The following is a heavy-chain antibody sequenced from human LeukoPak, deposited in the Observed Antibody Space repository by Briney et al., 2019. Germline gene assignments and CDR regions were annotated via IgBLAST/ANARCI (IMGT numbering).Heavy chain of an antibody. V-gene: IGHV3-7*01. CDR3: ARYCGSVDCFGSFDF. J-gene: IGHJ4*02. Sequence: GGSLRLSCAASGFTFGTYWMSWVRQASGKGLEWVATIKQDGTTEHYVDSVRGRFTISRDNAQNSLYLQMNSLRAEDTAVYYCARYCGSVDCFGSFDFWGQGTLVTVSS. CDR2: IKQDGTTE. CDR1: GFTFGTYW. D-gene: IGHD2-21*01.